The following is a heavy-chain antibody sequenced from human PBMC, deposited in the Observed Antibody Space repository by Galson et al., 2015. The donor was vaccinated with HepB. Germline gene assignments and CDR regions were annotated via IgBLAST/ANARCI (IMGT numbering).Heavy chain of an antibody. CDR1: GFTLSDHY. J-gene: IGHJ3*02. CDR3: ASNKGYCSGGSCDDDAFGI. CDR2: ISSSSSYI. V-gene: IGHV3-21*04. Sequence: SLRLSCAASGFTLSDHYMDWVRQAPGKGLEWVSSISSSSSYIYYADSVKGRFTISRDNSKNTLYLQMNSLRAEDTAVYYCASNKGYCSGGSCDDDAFGIWGQGTMVTVSS. D-gene: IGHD2-15*01.